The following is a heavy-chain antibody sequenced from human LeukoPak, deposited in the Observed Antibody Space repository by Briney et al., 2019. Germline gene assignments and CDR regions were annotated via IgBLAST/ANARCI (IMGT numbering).Heavy chain of an antibody. D-gene: IGHD2-15*01. Sequence: GGSLRLSCAASGFTFSSYGMHWVRQAPGKGLEWVALISYDGRYKYYADSVKGRFTISRDNSKNTLYLQMNSLRPEDTAVYYCAKRYCSGGSCYSFDSWGQGTLVTVSS. CDR2: ISYDGRYK. J-gene: IGHJ4*02. V-gene: IGHV3-30*18. CDR1: GFTFSSYG. CDR3: AKRYCSGGSCYSFDS.